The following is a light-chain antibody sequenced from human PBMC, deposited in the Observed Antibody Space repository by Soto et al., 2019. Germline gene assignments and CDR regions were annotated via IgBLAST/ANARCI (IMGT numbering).Light chain of an antibody. CDR1: SSDVGGYNY. V-gene: IGLV2-14*03. Sequence: QSVLTQPASVSGSPGASITISCTGTSSDVGGYNYVSWYQHHPGKAPKLMIYDVSNRPSGVSNRFSGSKSGNTASLTISGLQPEDEADYYCSSYTTSNTRQIVFGTGTKLTVL. J-gene: IGLJ1*01. CDR2: DVS. CDR3: SSYTTSNTRQIV.